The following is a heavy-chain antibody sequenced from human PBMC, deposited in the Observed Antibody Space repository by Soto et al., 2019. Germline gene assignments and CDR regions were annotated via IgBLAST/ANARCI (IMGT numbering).Heavy chain of an antibody. CDR1: GASLSSSYW. V-gene: IGHV4-4*02. D-gene: IGHD4-17*01. J-gene: IGHJ4*02. Sequence: SETLSLTCIVSGASLSSSYWWSWVRQPPGKGLEWIGEIYHSGSTNYNPSLKSRVTVSVDKSKNQFSLKLSFVTAADTAVYYCARGGDSRFDYWGQGTLVTVSS. CDR2: IYHSGST. CDR3: ARGGDSRFDY.